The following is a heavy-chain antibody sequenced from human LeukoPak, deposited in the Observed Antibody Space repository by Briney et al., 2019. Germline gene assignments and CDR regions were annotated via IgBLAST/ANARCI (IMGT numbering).Heavy chain of an antibody. J-gene: IGHJ4*02. Sequence: GGSLRLSCAASGFTFSGSDIHWVRQASGKGLEWGGHIRSKTNNYATADAASVKGRFTISRDDSENTLYLQMNSLKTEDTAVYYCTTVGCTSSWSKFDYWGQGTLVTISS. CDR2: IRSKTNNYAT. CDR3: TTVGCTSSWSKFDY. V-gene: IGHV3-73*01. D-gene: IGHD6-13*01. CDR1: GFTFSGSD.